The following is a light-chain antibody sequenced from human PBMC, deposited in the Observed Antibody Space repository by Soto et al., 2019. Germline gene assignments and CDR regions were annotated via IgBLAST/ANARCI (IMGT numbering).Light chain of an antibody. CDR1: QRISSH. V-gene: IGKV1-6*01. CDR3: LKDINYPWT. Sequence: IQMTQSPPSLPASVGDRVSLTRRASQRISSHLNWYQQKPGKPPKVLIYGASNLQSGVPPRFSGSGSGTDFTLAISSLQPEDSATYYCLKDINYPWTVGQGTKVENK. J-gene: IGKJ1*01. CDR2: GAS.